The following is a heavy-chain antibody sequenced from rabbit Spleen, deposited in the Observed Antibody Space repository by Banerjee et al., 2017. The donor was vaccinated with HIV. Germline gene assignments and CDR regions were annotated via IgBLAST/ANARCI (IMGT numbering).Heavy chain of an antibody. CDR3: ARDSTGTVDYYL. V-gene: IGHV1S45*01. CDR2: IYAGSGET. CDR1: GFSFSSSYW. Sequence: EQLEESGGGLVKPEGSLTLTCTASGFSFSSSYWICWVRQAPGKGLEWIACIYAGSGETYYASWAKGRFTISKTSSTTVTLQLNSLTAADTATYFCARDSTGTVDYYLWGPGTLVTVS. J-gene: IGHJ4*01. D-gene: IGHD7-1*01.